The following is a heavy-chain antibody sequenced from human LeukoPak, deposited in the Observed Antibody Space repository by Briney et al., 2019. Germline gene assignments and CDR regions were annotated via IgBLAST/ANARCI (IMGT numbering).Heavy chain of an antibody. CDR2: ISTSSSYI. J-gene: IGHJ5*02. CDR3: ARGSVVVSAADNWFDP. V-gene: IGHV3-21*01. CDR1: GFTFSSYG. Sequence: GGSLRLSCAASGFTFSSYGMHWVRQAPGKGLEWVSSISTSSSYIYYADSVKGRFTISRDNARNSLSLQMNSLRAEDTAVYYCARGSVVVSAADNWFDPWGQGTLVTVSS. D-gene: IGHD2-2*01.